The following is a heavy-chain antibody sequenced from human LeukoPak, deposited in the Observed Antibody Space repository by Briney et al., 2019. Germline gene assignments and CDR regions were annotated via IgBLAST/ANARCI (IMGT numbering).Heavy chain of an antibody. CDR3: VRGQYSAFDI. Sequence: SQTLSLTCAVSGDSVSGNIVAWNWIRQSPSRGLEWLGRIYRGSSYYAPSMKSRISISPDTSKNQFSLHLNSVTPEDTAVYFCVRGQYSAFDIWGQGTLVIVSS. V-gene: IGHV6-1*01. CDR2: IYRGSS. D-gene: IGHD2-21*01. J-gene: IGHJ3*02. CDR1: GDSVSGNIVA.